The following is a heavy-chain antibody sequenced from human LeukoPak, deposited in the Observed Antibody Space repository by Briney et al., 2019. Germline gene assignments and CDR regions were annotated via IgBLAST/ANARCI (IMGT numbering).Heavy chain of an antibody. D-gene: IGHD5-24*01. CDR3: ARDQWLRMATIPDY. CDR2: INPNSGGT. J-gene: IGHJ4*02. V-gene: IGHV1-2*02. Sequence: GASVKVSCKASGYTFTGYYMHWVRQAPGQGLEWMGWINPNSGGTNYAQKFQGRVTMTRDTSISTAYMELSRLRSDDTAVYYCARDQWLRMATIPDYWGQGTLVTVSS. CDR1: GYTFTGYY.